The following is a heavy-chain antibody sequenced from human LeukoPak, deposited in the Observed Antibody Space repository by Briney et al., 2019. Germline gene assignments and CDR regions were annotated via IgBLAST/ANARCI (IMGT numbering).Heavy chain of an antibody. V-gene: IGHV4-39*01. D-gene: IGHD6-13*01. J-gene: IGHJ4*02. CDR1: GGSISSSSYY. CDR3: ARHGSIATGAFTH. Sequence: SETLSLTCTVSGGSISSSSYYWGWIRQPPGKGLEWIGSIYYSGSTYYNPSLKSRVTISVDTSKNQFSLKLGSVTAADTAEYYCARHGSIATGAFTHWGQGTLVTVSS. CDR2: IYYSGST.